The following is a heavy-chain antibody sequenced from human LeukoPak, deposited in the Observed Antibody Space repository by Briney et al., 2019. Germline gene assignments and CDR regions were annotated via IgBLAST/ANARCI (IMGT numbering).Heavy chain of an antibody. Sequence: RWASVKVSCKASGYTFTGYYMHWVRQAPGQGLEWMGWISAYNGNTNYAQKFQGRVTMTRDMSTSTVYMELSSLRSEDTAVYYCARAPYSSGWPHFDYWGQGTLVTVSS. CDR3: ARAPYSSGWPHFDY. V-gene: IGHV1-2*02. D-gene: IGHD6-19*01. CDR1: GYTFTGYY. J-gene: IGHJ4*02. CDR2: ISAYNGNT.